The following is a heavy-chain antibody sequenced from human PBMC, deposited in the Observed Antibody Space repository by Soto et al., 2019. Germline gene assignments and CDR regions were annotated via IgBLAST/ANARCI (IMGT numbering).Heavy chain of an antibody. J-gene: IGHJ4*02. CDR2: INHSGGT. CDR1: GGSFSGYY. CDR3: AREGPEDTTYYFDY. V-gene: IGHV4-34*01. Sequence: QVQLQQWGAVLLKPSETLSITCAVYGGSFSGYYWSWIRQPPGKGLEWIGEINHSGGTNYNPSLKSRVTISVDTSKNQFSLKLSSVTAADTAVYYWAREGPEDTTYYFDYWGQGTLVTVSS. D-gene: IGHD1-26*01.